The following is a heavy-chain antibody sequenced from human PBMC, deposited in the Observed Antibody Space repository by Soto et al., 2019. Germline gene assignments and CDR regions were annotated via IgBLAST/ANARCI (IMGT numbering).Heavy chain of an antibody. V-gene: IGHV3-49*04. D-gene: IGHD5-18*01. J-gene: IGHJ4*02. CDR2: IRSKAYGGTT. Sequence: SLRLSCTSSVFTFGDYAMSWVRHSPGKGLEWVGFIRSKAYGGTTEYAASVKGRFTISRGDSKSIAYLQMNSLKTEDTAVYYCTIVKRWIQTKGYFVYSGPGPLFTGSS. CDR3: TIVKRWIQTKGYFVY. CDR1: VFTFGDYA.